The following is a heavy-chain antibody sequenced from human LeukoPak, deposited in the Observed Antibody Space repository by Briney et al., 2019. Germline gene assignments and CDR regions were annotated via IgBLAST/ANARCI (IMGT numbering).Heavy chain of an antibody. CDR2: IKQDGSEK. CDR3: ARDPTAGYYYYMDV. J-gene: IGHJ6*03. CDR1: GFTFSSYW. V-gene: IGHV3-7*01. Sequence: GESLKISCAASGFTFSSYWMSWVRQTPGKGLEWVANIKQDGSEKYYVDSVKGRFTISRDNAKNSLYLQMNSLRAEDTAVYYCARDPTAGYYYYMDVWGKGTTVTVSS. D-gene: IGHD4-17*01.